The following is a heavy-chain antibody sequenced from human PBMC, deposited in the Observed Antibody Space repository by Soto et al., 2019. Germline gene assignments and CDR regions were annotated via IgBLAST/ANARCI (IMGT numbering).Heavy chain of an antibody. J-gene: IGHJ3*02. CDR3: ATPYLLYALDI. CDR2: ISGGGGTT. CDR1: GLTFSSYA. V-gene: IGHV3-23*01. Sequence: RALRRSCASSGLTFSSYAINWGRQAPGKGLEGVSAISGGGGTTYYADSVKGRSTISRDNSKNTAYLQMNSLRAEDTAVYYCATPYLLYALDIWGQGTMVTVSS.